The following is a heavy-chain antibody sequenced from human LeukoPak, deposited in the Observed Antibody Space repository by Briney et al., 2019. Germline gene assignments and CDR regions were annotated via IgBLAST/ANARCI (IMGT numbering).Heavy chain of an antibody. CDR1: GGSISSYY. CDR3: ARDIRGYNYGWFDY. J-gene: IGHJ4*02. D-gene: IGHD5-18*01. V-gene: IGHV4-4*07. Sequence: SETLSLTRTVSGGSISSYYWSWIRQPAGKGLEWIGRIYTSGSTNYNPSLKSRVTMSVDTSKNQFSLNLSSVTAADTAVYYCARDIRGYNYGWFDYWGQGTLVTVSS. CDR2: IYTSGST.